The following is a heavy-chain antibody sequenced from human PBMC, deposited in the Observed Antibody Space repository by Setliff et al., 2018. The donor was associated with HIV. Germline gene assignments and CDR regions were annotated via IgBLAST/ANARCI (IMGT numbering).Heavy chain of an antibody. CDR2: IHWNDAN. V-gene: IGHV2-5*01. CDR1: GFSLTTSGVG. J-gene: IGHJ6*02. CDR3: VHRVVWGGLDV. Sequence: SGPTLVNPTQTLTLTCTFSGFSLTTSGVGVGWIRQPPGKALEWLAVIHWNDANHYSPSLKTRLSITKDTSKNQMVLTMTNMDPVNTATYYCVHRVVWGGLDVWGQGTTVTVSS. D-gene: IGHD2-8*02.